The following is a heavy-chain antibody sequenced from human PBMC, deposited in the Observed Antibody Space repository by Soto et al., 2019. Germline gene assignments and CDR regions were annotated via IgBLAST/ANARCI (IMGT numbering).Heavy chain of an antibody. CDR3: ARESLDAFHDYGDYVVY. J-gene: IGHJ4*02. Sequence: GGSLRLSCAASGFTVSSNYMSWVRQAPGKGLEWVSVIYSGGSTYYADSVKGRFTISRDNSKNTLYLQMNSLRAEDTAVYYCARESLDAFHDYGDYVVYWGQGTLVTVSS. D-gene: IGHD4-17*01. CDR1: GFTVSSNY. V-gene: IGHV3-66*01. CDR2: IYSGGST.